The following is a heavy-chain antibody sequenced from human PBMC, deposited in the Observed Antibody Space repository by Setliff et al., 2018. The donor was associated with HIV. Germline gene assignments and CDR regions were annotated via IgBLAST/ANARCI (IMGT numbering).Heavy chain of an antibody. CDR2: ISTYNGNT. V-gene: IGHV1-18*01. D-gene: IGHD5-12*01. CDR3: AKDPSVTVATI. Sequence: ASVKVSCKASGYTFTAFGMNWLRQAPGQGPEWMGWISTYNGNTNYAQKFQGRVTMTTDTSTSTVYMELRSLRSDDTAVYYCAKDPSVTVATIWGQGTMVTVSS. CDR1: GYTFTAFG. J-gene: IGHJ3*02.